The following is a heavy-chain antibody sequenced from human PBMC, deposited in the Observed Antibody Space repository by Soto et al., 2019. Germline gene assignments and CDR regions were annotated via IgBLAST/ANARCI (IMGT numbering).Heavy chain of an antibody. CDR3: AREETCRGGTCYSEYFHL. V-gene: IGHV1-46*01. CDR2: VNPSGGSA. J-gene: IGHJ1*01. D-gene: IGHD2-15*01. CDR1: GYIFTAYS. Sequence: QVQLVQSGAEVKKPGASVKVSCKTSGYIFTAYSMHWVRQAPGQGLEWMGVVNPSGGSAHYAQSLEGSVTLTRDTSTSTFYMELSSLRSEDTAVDYCAREETCRGGTCYSEYFHLWGQGTLVTDSS.